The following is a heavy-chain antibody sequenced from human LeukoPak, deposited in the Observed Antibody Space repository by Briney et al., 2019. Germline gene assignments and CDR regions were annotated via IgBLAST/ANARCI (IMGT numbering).Heavy chain of an antibody. J-gene: IGHJ6*03. CDR3: ARERFGELSKSAHYYYYMDV. V-gene: IGHV1-2*02. D-gene: IGHD3-10*01. Sequence: ASVKVSCKASGYTFTGYYMHWVRQAPGQGLEWMGWINPNSGGTNYAQKLQGRVTMTADTSTSTAYMELRSLRSDDTAVYYCARERFGELSKSAHYYYYMDVWGKGTTVTISS. CDR2: INPNSGGT. CDR1: GYTFTGYY.